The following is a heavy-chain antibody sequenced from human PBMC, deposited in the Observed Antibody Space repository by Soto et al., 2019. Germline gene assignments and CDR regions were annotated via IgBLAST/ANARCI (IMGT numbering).Heavy chain of an antibody. V-gene: IGHV4-30-4*01. CDR2: IYYSGST. Sequence: QVQLQESGPGLVKPSQTLSLTCTVSGGSISSGDYYWSWIRQPPGKGLEWIGYIYYSGSTYYNPSLKSRVTISVDTSKNQFSLKLSSVTAADTAVYYCARGGRRTKSGEGIDYWGQGTLVTVSS. CDR3: ARGGRRTKSGEGIDY. CDR1: GGSISSGDYY. D-gene: IGHD7-27*01. J-gene: IGHJ4*02.